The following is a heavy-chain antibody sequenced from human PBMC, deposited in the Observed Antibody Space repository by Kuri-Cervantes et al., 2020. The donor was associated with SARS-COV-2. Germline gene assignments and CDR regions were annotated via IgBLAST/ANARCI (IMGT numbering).Heavy chain of an antibody. J-gene: IGHJ4*02. D-gene: IGHD1-20*01. CDR1: GFTFSSYA. CDR3: ARDRYNWNIDY. CDR2: ISSSGSTI. Sequence: GESLKISCAASGFTFSSYAMHWVRQAPGKGLEWVSYISSSGSTIYYADSVKGRFTISRDNAKNSLYLQMNSLRAEDTAVYYCARDRYNWNIDYWGQGTLVTVSS. V-gene: IGHV3-48*04.